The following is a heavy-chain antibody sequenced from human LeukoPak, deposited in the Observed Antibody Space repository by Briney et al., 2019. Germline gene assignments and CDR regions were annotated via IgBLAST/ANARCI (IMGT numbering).Heavy chain of an antibody. Sequence: GGSLRLSRAASGFTFSTYWMSWVRQAPGKGLEWVANIKQDGNEKYYVDSLKGRFTISRDNAKNSLYLQMNSLRAEDTAVYYCARSPGSGSYWGGTYYYYMDVWGKGTTVTVSS. V-gene: IGHV3-7*01. CDR3: ARSPGSGSYWGGTYYYYMDV. D-gene: IGHD3-10*01. CDR2: IKQDGNEK. CDR1: GFTFSTYW. J-gene: IGHJ6*03.